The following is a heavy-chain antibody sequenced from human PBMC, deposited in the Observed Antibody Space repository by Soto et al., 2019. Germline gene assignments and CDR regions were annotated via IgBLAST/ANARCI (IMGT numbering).Heavy chain of an antibody. CDR1: CGSISSYY. Sequence: SETLSLTRTVSCGSISSYYWSWIRQPAWKGLEWIGRSYTSGSTNYNPSLKSRVTMSVDTSKNQFSLKLSSVTAADTAVYYCAREGSIAAAGTTSGSYYYYGMDVWGQGTTVTVSS. D-gene: IGHD6-13*01. CDR3: AREGSIAAAGTTSGSYYYYGMDV. CDR2: SYTSGST. J-gene: IGHJ6*01. V-gene: IGHV4-4*07.